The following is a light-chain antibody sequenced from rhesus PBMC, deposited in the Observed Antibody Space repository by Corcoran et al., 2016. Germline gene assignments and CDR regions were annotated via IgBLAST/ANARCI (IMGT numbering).Light chain of an antibody. CDR2: FAT. CDR1: QGIINN. J-gene: IGKJ2*01. V-gene: IGKV1S15*01. Sequence: DIHMTQSPSSLSASVGDTVTITCRASQGIINNLAWYQQKPGKVPKLLFYFATTLQSGVPSRFTGSGAGTDFTLTSSSLQPEDFATYYCQHGYDTPYSFGRGTKVEIK. CDR3: QHGYDTPYS.